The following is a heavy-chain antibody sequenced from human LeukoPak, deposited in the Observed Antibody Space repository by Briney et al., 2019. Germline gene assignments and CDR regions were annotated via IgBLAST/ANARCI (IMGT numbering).Heavy chain of an antibody. J-gene: IGHJ4*02. D-gene: IGHD6-13*01. V-gene: IGHV4-39*01. Sequence: PSETLSLTCTVSGGSISSSSYYWGWIRQPPGKGLEWIGSIYYSGSTYYNPSLKSRVTISVDTSKNQFSLKLSSVTAADTAVYYCARLVDGNPQQLVPAYYFDYWGQGTLVTVSS. CDR3: ARLVDGNPQQLVPAYYFDY. CDR2: IYYSGST. CDR1: GGSISSSSYY.